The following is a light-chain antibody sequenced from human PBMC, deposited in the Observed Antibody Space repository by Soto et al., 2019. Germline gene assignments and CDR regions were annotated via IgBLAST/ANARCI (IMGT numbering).Light chain of an antibody. CDR1: SSDVGAYNY. V-gene: IGLV2-11*01. Sequence: LTQPRSVSGSPGQSVTISCTGTSSDVGAYNYVSWYQQHPAKAPNLMIYDVSKRPSGVPDRFSGSKSGNTASLTISGVQAEDEGDYYCCSYTNSAYVFGTGTKVTVL. CDR3: CSYTNSAYV. J-gene: IGLJ1*01. CDR2: DVS.